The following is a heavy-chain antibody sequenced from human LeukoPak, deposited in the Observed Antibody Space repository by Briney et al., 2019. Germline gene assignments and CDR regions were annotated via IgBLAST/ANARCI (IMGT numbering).Heavy chain of an antibody. CDR1: GFTFSNYW. D-gene: IGHD1-1*01. J-gene: IGHJ3*02. Sequence: PGGSLRLSCAASGFTFSNYWTHWVRQAPGKGLVWVSRIHSDGSSTTSADSVKGRFTISRDNAENTLYLQMNSLRAEDTAVYFCARGNAHALDIWGQGTMVTVSS. CDR2: IHSDGSST. CDR3: ARGNAHALDI. V-gene: IGHV3-74*01.